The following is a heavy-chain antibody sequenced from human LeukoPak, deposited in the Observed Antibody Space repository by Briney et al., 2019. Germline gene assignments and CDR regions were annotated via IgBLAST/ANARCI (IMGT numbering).Heavy chain of an antibody. D-gene: IGHD2-15*01. Sequence: GGSLRLSCAVTGFPLNMFAIDWARHAPGKALECVSGISRGGSTTNYADSVKGRFTISRDKSQNSVFLQLNSLRPEDTAVYYCARQQRIRHCSEGVCTEGYYFDYWGQGTLVTVSS. CDR1: GFPLNMFA. V-gene: IGHV3-23*01. CDR2: ISRGGSTT. J-gene: IGHJ4*02. CDR3: ARQQRIRHCSEGVCTEGYYFDY.